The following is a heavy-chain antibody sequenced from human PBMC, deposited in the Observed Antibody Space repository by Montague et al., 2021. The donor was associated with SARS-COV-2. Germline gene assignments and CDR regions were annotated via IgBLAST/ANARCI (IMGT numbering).Heavy chain of an antibody. J-gene: IGHJ3*02. D-gene: IGHD1-26*01. CDR2: IYWDDDK. CDR1: GFSLSTSGVG. CDR3: AHRRGLLLSDAFDI. Sequence: PALVKPTKTLTLTCTFSGFSLSTSGVGVGWIRQPPGKALEWLALIYWDDDKRYSPSLKSRLTITKDTSKNQVVHTMTNMDPVDTATYYCAHRRGLLLSDAFDIWGQGTMVTVSS. V-gene: IGHV2-5*02.